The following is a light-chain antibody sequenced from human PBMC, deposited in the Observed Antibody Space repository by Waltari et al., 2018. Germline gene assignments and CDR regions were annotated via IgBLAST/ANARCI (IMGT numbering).Light chain of an antibody. CDR2: DAS. J-gene: IGKJ5*01. CDR3: HQRSNWRA. Sequence: EIVLTQSPANLALSPGERATLSCRASKSVSSNLAWYQHKPCQAPRLLIYDASSRAAGIPARFSGSGSGTDFTLAISSLEPEDFAVYYCHQRSNWRAFGQGTRLEIK. CDR1: KSVSSN. V-gene: IGKV3-11*01.